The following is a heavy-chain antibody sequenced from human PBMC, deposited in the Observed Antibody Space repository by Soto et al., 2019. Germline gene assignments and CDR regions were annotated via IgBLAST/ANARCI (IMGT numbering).Heavy chain of an antibody. CDR3: AKEALTVAGNNFDS. CDR1: GFTFTTYA. CDR2: ISGSGAGT. D-gene: IGHD6-19*01. Sequence: EIELLESGGGLVQPGGSLRLSCAASGFTFTTYAMGWVRQAPGKGLEWVSSISGSGAGTFYADSVKGRFTISRANAKRMVYLQMNGLRADDTAVYYCAKEALTVAGNNFDSWGQGTLVTVSS. J-gene: IGHJ4*02. V-gene: IGHV3-23*01.